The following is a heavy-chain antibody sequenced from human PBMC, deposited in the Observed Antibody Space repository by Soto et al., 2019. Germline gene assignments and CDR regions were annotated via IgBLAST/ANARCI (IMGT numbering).Heavy chain of an antibody. CDR1: GFIFSNYG. V-gene: IGHV3-30*18. Sequence: PGGSLRLSCPASGFIFSNYGMHWVRQAPGKGLEWVAVILYDGSNKYYADSVKGRFTISRDNSKNILYLQMNSLRAEDTAVYYCAKDRRSTWSFDSWGQGTLVTVSS. CDR2: ILYDGSNK. CDR3: AKDRRSTWSFDS. J-gene: IGHJ4*02. D-gene: IGHD6-13*01.